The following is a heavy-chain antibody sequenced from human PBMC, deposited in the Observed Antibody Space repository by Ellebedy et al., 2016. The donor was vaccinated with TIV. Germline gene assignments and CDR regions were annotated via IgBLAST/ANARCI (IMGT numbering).Heavy chain of an antibody. CDR1: DGSFSDYY. CDR2: VHHSGST. V-gene: IGHV4-34*01. Sequence: MPSETLSLTCAVYDGSFSDYYWCWIRQSPGKGLEWIGEVHHSGSTIYSPSLRIRVTISVDTSKSQFSLNLNSVTAADTAVYYCARGGAAGSSDYYYGMDVWGQGTTVTVSS. D-gene: IGHD6-13*01. CDR3: ARGGAAGSSDYYYGMDV. J-gene: IGHJ6*02.